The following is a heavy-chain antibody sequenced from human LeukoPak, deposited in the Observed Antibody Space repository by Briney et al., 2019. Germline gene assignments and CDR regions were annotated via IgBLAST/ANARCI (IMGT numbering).Heavy chain of an antibody. Sequence: ASVKVSCKASGGTFSSYAISWVRQAPGQRLEWMGWIDAGNGNTKYSQKFQGRVTITRDTSASTAYMGLSSLRSEDTAVYYCARGGFVDTAMVTSWFDPWGQGTLVTVSS. V-gene: IGHV1-3*01. D-gene: IGHD5-18*01. CDR1: GGTFSSYA. CDR3: ARGGFVDTAMVTSWFDP. J-gene: IGHJ5*02. CDR2: IDAGNGNT.